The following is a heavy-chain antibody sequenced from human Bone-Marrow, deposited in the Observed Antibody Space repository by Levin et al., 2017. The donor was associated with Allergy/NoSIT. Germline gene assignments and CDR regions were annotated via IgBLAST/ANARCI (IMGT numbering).Heavy chain of an antibody. J-gene: IGHJ4*02. CDR2: ISGSGGST. CDR1: GFTFSSYA. Sequence: GSLRLSCAASGFTFSSYAMSWVRQAPGKGLEWVSAISGSGGSTYYADSVKGRFTISRDNSKNTLYLQMNSLRAEDTAVYYCAKVLVGVVVAARAIDYWGQGTLVTVSS. V-gene: IGHV3-23*01. CDR3: AKVLVGVVVAARAIDY. D-gene: IGHD2-15*01.